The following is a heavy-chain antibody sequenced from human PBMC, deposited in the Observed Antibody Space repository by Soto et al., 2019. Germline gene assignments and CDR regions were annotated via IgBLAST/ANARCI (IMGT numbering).Heavy chain of an antibody. CDR3: AKRPYYDFWSGYHFDY. Sequence: GGSLRLSCAASRFTFSSYAMSCVRQAPGKGLEWVSAISGSGGSTYYADSVKGRFTISRDNSKNTLYLQINSLRAEDTAVYYCAKRPYYDFWSGYHFDYWGQGTLVTVSS. D-gene: IGHD3-3*01. J-gene: IGHJ4*02. V-gene: IGHV3-23*01. CDR2: ISGSGGST. CDR1: RFTFSSYA.